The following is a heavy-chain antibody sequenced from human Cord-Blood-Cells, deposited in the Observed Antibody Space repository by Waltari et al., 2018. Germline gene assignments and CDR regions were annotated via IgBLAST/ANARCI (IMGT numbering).Heavy chain of an antibody. CDR1: GGPISRSNW. CDR3: ARDRRIVATSYYYYYGMDV. CDR2: IYHSGST. V-gene: IGHV4-4*02. J-gene: IGHJ6*02. D-gene: IGHD5-12*01. Sequence: QVQLQESGPGLVKPSGTLSLTCAVSGGPISRSNWWSWVRQPPGKGLEWIGEIYHSGSTNYNPSLKSRVTISVDKSKNQFSLKLSSVTAADTAVYYCARDRRIVATSYYYYYGMDVWGQGTTVTVSS.